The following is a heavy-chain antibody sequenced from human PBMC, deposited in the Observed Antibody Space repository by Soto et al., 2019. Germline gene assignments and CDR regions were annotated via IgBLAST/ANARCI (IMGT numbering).Heavy chain of an antibody. CDR3: ARAVGARRSSGWYYFDY. CDR2: IDPSDSYT. Sequence: GESLKISCKGSGYSFTSYWISWVRQMPGKGLEWMGRIDPSDSYTNYGPSFQGQVTISADKSISTAYLQWSSLKASDTAMYYCARAVGARRSSGWYYFDYWGQGTLVTVSS. CDR1: GYSFTSYW. J-gene: IGHJ4*02. V-gene: IGHV5-10-1*04. D-gene: IGHD6-19*01.